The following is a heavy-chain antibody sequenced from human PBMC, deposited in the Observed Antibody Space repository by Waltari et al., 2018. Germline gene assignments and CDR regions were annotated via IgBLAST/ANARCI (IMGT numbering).Heavy chain of an antibody. CDR3: ARDRVTMVITPLDL. D-gene: IGHD3-22*01. Sequence: VQLVQSGSEVKRPGSSVKVSCQTSGGTFSDTAISWVRQAPGQGLEWMGGIIPVFGTTNYAQKFQGRVTLTADESTATAYMELSNLRYEDTAIYYCARDRVTMVITPLDLWGRDTLVIVSS. J-gene: IGHJ2*01. V-gene: IGHV1-69*01. CDR1: GGTFSDTA. CDR2: IIPVFGTT.